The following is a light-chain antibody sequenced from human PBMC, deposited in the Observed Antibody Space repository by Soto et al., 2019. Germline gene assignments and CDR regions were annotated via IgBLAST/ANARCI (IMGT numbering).Light chain of an antibody. Sequence: QSVLTQPASVSGSPGQSITISCTGTSSDVGGYKYVSWYQQNPGKAPKLMIYEVNNRPSGVSNRLSGSKSGNTASLTISGLQAEDEADYYCSSYTSSSTVVFGGGTKLTVL. V-gene: IGLV2-14*01. J-gene: IGLJ2*01. CDR1: SSDVGGYKY. CDR3: SSYTSSSTVV. CDR2: EVN.